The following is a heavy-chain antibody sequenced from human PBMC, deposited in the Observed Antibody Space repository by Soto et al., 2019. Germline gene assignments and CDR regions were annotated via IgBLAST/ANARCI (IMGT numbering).Heavy chain of an antibody. V-gene: IGHV3-48*04. CDR2: ISSSSSTI. CDR1: GFTFSSYS. J-gene: IGHJ2*01. CDR3: ARDDGGSSSWYFAL. D-gene: IGHD6-6*01. Sequence: GSLRLSCAASGFTFSSYSMNWVRQATGKGLEWVSYISSSSSTIYYADSVKGRFTISRDNAKNSLYLQMNSLRAEDTAVYYCARDDGGSSSWYFALWGRGTLVTVSS.